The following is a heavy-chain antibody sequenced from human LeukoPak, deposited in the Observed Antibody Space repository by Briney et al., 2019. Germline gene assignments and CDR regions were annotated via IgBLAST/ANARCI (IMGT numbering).Heavy chain of an antibody. J-gene: IGHJ4*02. CDR1: GGSFSGYY. Sequence: SETLSLTCAVYGGSFSGYYWSWIRQPPGKGLEWIGEINHSGSTNYNPSLKSRVTISVDTSKNQFSLKLSSVTAADTAVYYCARLPPPSGARVRGAIAIPYWGQGTLVTVSS. CDR3: ARLPPPSGARVRGAIAIPY. CDR2: INHSGST. V-gene: IGHV4-34*01. D-gene: IGHD3-10*01.